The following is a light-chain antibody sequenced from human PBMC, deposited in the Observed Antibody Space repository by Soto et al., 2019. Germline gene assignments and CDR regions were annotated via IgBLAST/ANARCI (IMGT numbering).Light chain of an antibody. Sequence: QSALPQPRSVSGSPGQSVTISCTGTSSDVGDYKYVYWYQQHPGKAPKFIIYEVSQRPSGVPDRFSGSKSGNTASLTIAGLQAEDEADYYCCSYAGTYTVVFGGGTKLTVL. CDR3: CSYAGTYTVV. CDR2: EVS. CDR1: SSDVGDYKY. V-gene: IGLV2-11*01. J-gene: IGLJ2*01.